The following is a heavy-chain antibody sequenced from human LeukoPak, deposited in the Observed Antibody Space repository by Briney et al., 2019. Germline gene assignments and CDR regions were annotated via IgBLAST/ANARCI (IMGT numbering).Heavy chain of an antibody. Sequence: GGSLRLSCAASGFTFSSYAMHWVRQAPGKGLEWVAVISYDGSNKYYADSVKGRFIISRDNSKNTLSLQMNSLRAEDTAVYYCARGHSSGWYYFDYWGQGTLVTVSS. V-gene: IGHV3-30-3*01. J-gene: IGHJ4*02. CDR3: ARGHSSGWYYFDY. CDR2: ISYDGSNK. CDR1: GFTFSSYA. D-gene: IGHD6-19*01.